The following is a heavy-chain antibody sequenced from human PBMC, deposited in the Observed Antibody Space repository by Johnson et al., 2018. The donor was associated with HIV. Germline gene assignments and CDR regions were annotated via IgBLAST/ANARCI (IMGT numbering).Heavy chain of an antibody. J-gene: IGHJ3*02. D-gene: IGHD5-18*01. CDR2: ISWNSGSI. CDR1: GFTFDDYA. CDR3: AKERGYSYGRGAFDI. V-gene: IGHV3-9*01. Sequence: QLVESGGGLVQPGRSLRLSCAASGFTFDDYAMHWVRQAPGKGLEWVSGISWNSGSIGYAASVKGRVTISRDNAKNSLYLQMNSLRAEETAVYYCAKERGYSYGRGAFDIWGQGTMVTVSS.